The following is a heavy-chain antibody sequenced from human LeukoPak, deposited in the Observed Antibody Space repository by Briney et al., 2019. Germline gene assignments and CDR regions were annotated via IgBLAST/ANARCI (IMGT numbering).Heavy chain of an antibody. D-gene: IGHD3-22*01. CDR2: ISGRGGFT. CDR1: GFTFRSYA. J-gene: IGHJ4*02. Sequence: PGESLRLSCAASGFTFRSYAMSWVRQSPGKGLEWVSTISGRGGFTYYADSVKGRFTISRDSSKLYLQMSTLRAEDTAVYYCARSFYFSDSSDYYYVFGYWGQGTLVTVSS. CDR3: ARSFYFSDSSDYYYVFGY. V-gene: IGHV3-23*01.